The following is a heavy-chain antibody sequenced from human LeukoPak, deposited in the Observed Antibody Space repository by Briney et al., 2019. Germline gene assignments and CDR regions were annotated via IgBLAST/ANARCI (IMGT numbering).Heavy chain of an antibody. J-gene: IGHJ4*02. CDR1: GFTFSSYG. V-gene: IGHV3-30*02. D-gene: IGHD3-22*01. Sequence: GGSLRLSCATSGFTFSSYGMHWVRQAPGKGLEWVAFIRYDGSNKFYADSVKGRFTISRDNSKNTLYLQMNSLRAEDTAVYYCAKVGTDSSGYSCDYWGQGTLVTVSS. CDR3: AKVGTDSSGYSCDY. CDR2: IRYDGSNK.